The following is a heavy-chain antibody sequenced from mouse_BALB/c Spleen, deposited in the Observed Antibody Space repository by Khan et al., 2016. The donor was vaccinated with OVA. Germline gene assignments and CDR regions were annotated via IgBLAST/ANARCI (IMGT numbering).Heavy chain of an antibody. V-gene: IGHV3-2*02. D-gene: IGHD1-2*01. CDR3: ARTARIKY. CDR2: ISYSGST. Sequence: EVQLQESGPGLVKPSQSLSLTCTVTGYSITSGYGWNWIRQFPGNKLEWMGYISYSGSTNYNPTLKSRISITRDTSKNQFYLQLNSVTTEDTATYYCARTARIKYWGQGTTLTVSS. J-gene: IGHJ2*01. CDR1: GYSITSGYG.